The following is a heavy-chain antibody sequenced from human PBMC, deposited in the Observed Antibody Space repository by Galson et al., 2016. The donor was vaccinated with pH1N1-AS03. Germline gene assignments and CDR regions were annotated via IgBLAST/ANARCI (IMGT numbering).Heavy chain of an antibody. CDR1: GDSMNSHF. D-gene: IGHD2/OR15-2a*01. V-gene: IGHV4-4*07. Sequence: ETLSLTCTVSGDSMNSHFWNWIRQPAGKGPEWIGRISTSGSTNYNTSLWSRLALSIDTSRNRFPLRLASVTAADTAIYYCARGDLVIGGGNNWFDPWGQGILVTVSS. J-gene: IGHJ5*02. CDR3: ARGDLVIGGGNNWFDP. CDR2: ISTSGST.